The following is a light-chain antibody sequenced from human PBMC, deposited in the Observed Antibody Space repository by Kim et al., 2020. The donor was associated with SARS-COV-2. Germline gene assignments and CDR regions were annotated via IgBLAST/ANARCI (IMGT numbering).Light chain of an antibody. V-gene: IGLV1-40*01. CDR2: NDS. Sequence: GQRVTSACTGDSSNIGEGYDVHWHQHPPGTAPKLLIDNDSNRPSGVPDRFSGSKAGTAASLAITGLQAEDEAVYYCQSYDSSLSGVFGGGTQLTVL. CDR3: QSYDSSLSGV. CDR1: SSNIGEGYD. J-gene: IGLJ3*02.